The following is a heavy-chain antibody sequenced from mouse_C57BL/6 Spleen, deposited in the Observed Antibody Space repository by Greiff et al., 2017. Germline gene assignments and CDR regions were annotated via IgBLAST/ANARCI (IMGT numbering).Heavy chain of an antibody. D-gene: IGHD4-1*02. CDR2: IYPSDSET. Sequence: VQLQQPGAELVRPGSSVKLSCKASGYTFTSYWMDWVKQRPGQGLEWIGNIYPSDSETHYNQKFKDKATLTVDKSSSTAYMQLSSLTSEDSAVYYCAIQLGWGEYWGQGTSVTVSS. CDR3: AIQLGWGEY. V-gene: IGHV1-61*01. J-gene: IGHJ4*01. CDR1: GYTFTSYW.